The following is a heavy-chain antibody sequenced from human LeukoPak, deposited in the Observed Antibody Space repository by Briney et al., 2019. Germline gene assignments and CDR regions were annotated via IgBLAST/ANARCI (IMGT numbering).Heavy chain of an antibody. CDR2: IYNSGST. Sequence: SETLSLTCTVSGGSISSGGYYWSWIRQHPGKGLEWIGYIYNSGSTYYNPSLKSRVTISVDTSKNQFSLKLSSVTAADTAVCYCARDVVATVWSQRAYNWFDPWGQGTLVTVSS. CDR3: ARDVVATVWSQRAYNWFDP. J-gene: IGHJ5*02. D-gene: IGHD2-21*01. V-gene: IGHV4-31*03. CDR1: GGSISSGGYY.